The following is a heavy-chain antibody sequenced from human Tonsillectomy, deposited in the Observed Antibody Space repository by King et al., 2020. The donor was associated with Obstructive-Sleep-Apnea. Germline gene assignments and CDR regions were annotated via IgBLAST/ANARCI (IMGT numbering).Heavy chain of an antibody. D-gene: IGHD1-26*01. CDR1: GFTFSSYA. CDR3: ARDLLGAFDY. CDR2: ISYDGSNK. J-gene: IGHJ4*02. Sequence: QLVQSGGGVVQPGRSLRLSCAASGFTFSSYAMHWVRQAPGKGLEWVAVISYDGSNKYYADSVKGRFTISRDNSKNTLYLQMNSLRAEDTAVYYCARDLLGAFDYWGQGTLVTVSS. V-gene: IGHV3-30*04.